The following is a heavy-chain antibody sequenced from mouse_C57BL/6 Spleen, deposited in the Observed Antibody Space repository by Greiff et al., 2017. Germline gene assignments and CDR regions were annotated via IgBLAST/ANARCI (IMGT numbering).Heavy chain of an antibody. V-gene: IGHV1-62-2*01. J-gene: IGHJ4*01. CDR1: GYTFTEST. D-gene: IGHD1-1*01. CDR2: FYPGSGSI. Sequence: VQLQQSGAALVKPGASVKLSCKASGYTFTESTIHWVKQRSGQGLEWIGWFYPGSGSIKYNEKFKDKATLTADKSSSTVSMELSRLTSEDSAFYFCARHGYYYGSRGYAMDYWDQGTSVTVSS. CDR3: ARHGYYYGSRGYAMDY.